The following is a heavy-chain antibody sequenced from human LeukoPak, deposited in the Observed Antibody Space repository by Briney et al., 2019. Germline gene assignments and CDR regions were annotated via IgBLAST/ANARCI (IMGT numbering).Heavy chain of an antibody. D-gene: IGHD6-13*01. CDR3: ARDLRGSSSRGYDY. V-gene: IGHV4-34*01. CDR2: INHSGST. J-gene: IGHJ4*02. CDR1: GFTFSSYA. Sequence: PGGSLRLSCAASGFTFSSYAMSWVRQPPGKGLEWIGEINHSGSTNYNPSLKSRVTISVDTSKNQFSLKLSSVTAADTAVYYCARDLRGSSSRGYDYWGQGTLVTVSS.